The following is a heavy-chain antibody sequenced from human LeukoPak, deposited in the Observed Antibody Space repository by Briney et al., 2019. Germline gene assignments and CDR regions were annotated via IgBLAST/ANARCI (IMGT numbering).Heavy chain of an antibody. Sequence: ASVKVSCKVSGYTLTELSMHWVRQAPGKGLEWMGRFDPEDGETIYAQKFQGRVTMTEDTSTNTAYMELSSLRSEDTAVYYCATQQLVRFVLRFQHWGQGTLVTVSP. D-gene: IGHD6-13*01. CDR2: FDPEDGET. V-gene: IGHV1-24*01. CDR3: ATQQLVRFVLRFQH. J-gene: IGHJ1*01. CDR1: GYTLTELS.